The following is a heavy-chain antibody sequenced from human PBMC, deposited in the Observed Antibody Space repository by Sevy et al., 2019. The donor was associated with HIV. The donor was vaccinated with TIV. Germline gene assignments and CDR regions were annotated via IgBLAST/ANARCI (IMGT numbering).Heavy chain of an antibody. Sequence: GGSRRLSCAASGFAPSTYGMHWVRQAPGKGLEWVAVIGYDGSNKYYADSGKGRFSISRDNSRNTLFLQMDSLRAEDTAVYYCARDPRMYGDYLLAYFDYWGQGTLVTVSS. V-gene: IGHV3-33*02. D-gene: IGHD2-8*01. CDR3: ARDPRMYGDYLLAYFDY. CDR2: IGYDGSNK. CDR1: GFAPSTYG. J-gene: IGHJ4*02.